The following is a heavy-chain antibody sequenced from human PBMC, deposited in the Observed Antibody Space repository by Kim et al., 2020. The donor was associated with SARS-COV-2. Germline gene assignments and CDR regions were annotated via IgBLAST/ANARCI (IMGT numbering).Heavy chain of an antibody. Sequence: ASVKVSCKASGYTFTSYDINWVRQATGQGLEWMGWMNPNSGNTGYAQKFQGRVTMTRDTSISTAYMELSSLRSEDTAVYYFGRVYYGSGSYMVRYWGQGTLVTVSS. CDR1: GYTFTSYD. CDR2: MNPNSGNT. CDR3: GRVYYGSGSYMVRY. J-gene: IGHJ4*02. D-gene: IGHD3-10*01. V-gene: IGHV1-8*01.